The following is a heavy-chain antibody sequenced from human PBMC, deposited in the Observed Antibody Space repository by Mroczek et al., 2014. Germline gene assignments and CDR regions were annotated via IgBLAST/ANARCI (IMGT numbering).Heavy chain of an antibody. Sequence: VESGGVVVQPGGPVRLSCAASGFTFDDYTMHWVRQAPGRVWSGSLLLVGMVVGTYYADSVKGRFTISRDNSKNSLYLQMNSLRTEDTALYYCAKDIRRKGYDSSGYYSLQDPHFDYWGQGTLVTVSS. V-gene: IGHV3-43*01. J-gene: IGHJ4*02. D-gene: IGHD3-22*01. CDR3: AKDIRRKGYDSSGYYSLQDPHFDY. CDR2: LVGMVVGT. CDR1: GFTFDDYT.